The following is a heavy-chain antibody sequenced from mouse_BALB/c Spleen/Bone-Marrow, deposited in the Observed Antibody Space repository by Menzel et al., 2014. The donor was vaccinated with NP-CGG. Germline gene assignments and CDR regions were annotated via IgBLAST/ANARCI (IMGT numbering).Heavy chain of an antibody. CDR3: AQGENHGYDFDY. J-gene: IGHJ2*01. CDR2: FNPYNDGS. D-gene: IGHD2-14*01. V-gene: IGHV1-14*01. CDR1: GYTFTSSV. Sequence: VQLQQSGPELVKPGASVKMSCKASGYTFTSSVMHWVKQKPGQGLEWIGYFNPYNDGSKYNEKFKGKATLTSDKSSSTAYIEISSLTYDDAAVYYCAQGENHGYDFDYWGRGTTRTVSS.